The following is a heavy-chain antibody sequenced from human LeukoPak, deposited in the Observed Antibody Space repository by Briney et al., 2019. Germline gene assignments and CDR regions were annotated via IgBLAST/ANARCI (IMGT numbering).Heavy chain of an antibody. CDR2: ISAYNGNT. Sequence: ASVKVFCKASGYTFTSYGISWVRQAPGQGLEWMGWISAYNGNTNYAQKLQGRVTMTTDTSTSTAYMELRSLRSDDTAVYYCARGPLFDYYDSSGYPYWGQGTLVTVSS. D-gene: IGHD3-22*01. V-gene: IGHV1-18*01. J-gene: IGHJ4*02. CDR1: GYTFTSYG. CDR3: ARGPLFDYYDSSGYPY.